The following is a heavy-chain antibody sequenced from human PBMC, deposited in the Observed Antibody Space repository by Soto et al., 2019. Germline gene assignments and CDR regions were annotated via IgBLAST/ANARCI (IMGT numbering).Heavy chain of an antibody. V-gene: IGHV4-30-4*01. Sequence: QVQLQESGPGLVKPSQTLSLTCTVSGGSISSGDYYWSWIRQPPGKGLEWIGYIYYSGSTYYNPSLKRRVTISVDTSKNQFSLKLSSVTAADTAVYYCARAPRSYQLEGADWFDPWGQGTLVTVSS. CDR1: GGSISSGDYY. D-gene: IGHD2-2*01. J-gene: IGHJ5*02. CDR3: ARAPRSYQLEGADWFDP. CDR2: IYYSGST.